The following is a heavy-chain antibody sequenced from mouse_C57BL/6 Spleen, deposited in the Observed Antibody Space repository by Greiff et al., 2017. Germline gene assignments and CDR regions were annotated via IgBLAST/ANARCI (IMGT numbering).Heavy chain of an antibody. V-gene: IGHV7-3*01. CDR2: IRNKANGYTT. J-gene: IGHJ4*01. CDR3: ARLAYYEYGGYAMDY. Sequence: EVQLQESGGGLVQPGGSLSLSCAASGFTFTDYYMSWVRQPPGKALEWLGFIRNKANGYTTEYSASVKGRFTISRDNSQSILYLQMNALRAEDSATYYCARLAYYEYGGYAMDYWGQGTSVTVSS. CDR1: GFTFTDYY. D-gene: IGHD2-4*01.